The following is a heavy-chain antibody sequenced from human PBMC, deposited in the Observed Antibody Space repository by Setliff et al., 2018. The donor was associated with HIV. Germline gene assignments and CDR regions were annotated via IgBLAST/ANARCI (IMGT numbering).Heavy chain of an antibody. D-gene: IGHD6-13*01. J-gene: IGHJ6*03. Sequence: ASVKVSCKASGYSFVNYHIIWVRQAPGRGLEWVGSISASSVNTNFTQGRVTMTTDTSTRTAYMELRSLRSDDTAVYYCARVPVSSYYHYMDVWGKGTTVTVSS. CDR3: ARVPVSSYYHYMDV. CDR2: ISASSVNT. CDR1: GYSFVNYH. V-gene: IGHV1-18*01.